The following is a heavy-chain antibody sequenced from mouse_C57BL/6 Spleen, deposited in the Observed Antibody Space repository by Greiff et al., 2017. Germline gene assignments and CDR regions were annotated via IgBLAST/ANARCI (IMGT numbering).Heavy chain of an antibody. CDR3: ARSGSNPLFDY. CDR1: GYSFTGYY. V-gene: IGHV1-42*01. Sequence: VQLQQSGPELVKPGASVKISCKASGYSFTGYYMNWVKQSPEKSLEWIGEINPSTGGTTYNQKFKAKATLTVDKSSSTAYMQLKRLTSEDSAVYYCARSGSNPLFDYWGQGTTLTVSS. CDR2: INPSTGGT. D-gene: IGHD2-5*01. J-gene: IGHJ2*01.